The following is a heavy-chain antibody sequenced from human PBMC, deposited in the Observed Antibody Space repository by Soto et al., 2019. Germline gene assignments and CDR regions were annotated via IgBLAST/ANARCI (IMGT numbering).Heavy chain of an antibody. D-gene: IGHD2-2*01. J-gene: IGHJ6*02. CDR2: ISYDGSNK. CDR1: GFTFSSYG. Sequence: GGSLRLSCAASGFTFSSYGMHWVRQAPGKGLEWVAVISYDGSNKYYADSVKGRFTISRDNSKNTLYLQVNSLRAEDTAVYSCAKSVVPAAMEWREGMDVWGQGTTVTV. CDR3: AKSVVPAAMEWREGMDV. V-gene: IGHV3-30*18.